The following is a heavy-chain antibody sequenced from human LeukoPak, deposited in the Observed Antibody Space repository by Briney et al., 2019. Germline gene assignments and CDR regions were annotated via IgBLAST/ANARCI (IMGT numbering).Heavy chain of an antibody. J-gene: IGHJ4*02. CDR3: ARDLYSGSVDY. CDR1: GFTFTTYW. V-gene: IGHV3-74*01. Sequence: GGSRRLSCAASGFTFTTYWMHWVRQSPGKGLVWVSHISTDGSSTDYADSVKGRFTISRDNAKNTVYLQMNSLRAEDTAVYYCARDLYSGSVDYWGQGTLVTVSS. D-gene: IGHD6-6*01. CDR2: ISTDGSST.